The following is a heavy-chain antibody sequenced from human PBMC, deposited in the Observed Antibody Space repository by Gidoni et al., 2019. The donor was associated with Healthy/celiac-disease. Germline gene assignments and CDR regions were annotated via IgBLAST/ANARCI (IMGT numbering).Heavy chain of an antibody. Sequence: EVQLVESGCGLVQPGGSLRLSCAASGFTFSSYWMRWVRQAPGKGLEWVANIKQDGSEKYYVDSVKGRFTISRDNAKNSLYLQMNSLRAEDTAVYYCARVAIVVVPAAIPNWYFDLWGRGTLVTVSS. CDR2: IKQDGSEK. J-gene: IGHJ2*01. D-gene: IGHD2-2*02. CDR1: GFTFSSYW. CDR3: ARVAIVVVPAAIPNWYFDL. V-gene: IGHV3-7*04.